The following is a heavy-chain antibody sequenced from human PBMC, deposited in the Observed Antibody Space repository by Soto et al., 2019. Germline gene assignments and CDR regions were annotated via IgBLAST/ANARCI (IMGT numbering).Heavy chain of an antibody. Sequence: SVKVSCKASGFDFGSFGIQFLRQTRGRGLEWIGWIVVASGRTNYARQFQGRVAFSRDMSSTTAYMDLYDLKSDDTAVYFCSADHPHTAIGWPVWGQGTKVT. V-gene: IGHV1-58*02. J-gene: IGHJ6*02. CDR2: IVVASGRT. CDR3: SADHPHTAIGWPV. CDR1: GFDFGSFG.